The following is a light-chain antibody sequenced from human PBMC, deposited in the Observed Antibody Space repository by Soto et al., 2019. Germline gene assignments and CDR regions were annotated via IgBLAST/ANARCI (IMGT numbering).Light chain of an antibody. J-gene: IGKJ3*01. CDR1: QSLSSW. CDR3: QQYNSYSPKA. CDR2: DAS. V-gene: IGKV1-5*01. Sequence: DIQMTQSPSTLSASVGDRVTITCRASQSLSSWLAWHQQKPGKAPKLLIYDASSLESGVPSRFSGSGSGTQFTLTISSLQPDDFATYYCQQYNSYSPKAFGPGTKVDIK.